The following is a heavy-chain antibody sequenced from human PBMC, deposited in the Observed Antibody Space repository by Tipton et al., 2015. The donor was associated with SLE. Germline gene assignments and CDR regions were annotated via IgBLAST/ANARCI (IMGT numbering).Heavy chain of an antibody. D-gene: IGHD5-12*01. Sequence: QLVQSGAEVKEPGASVKVSCKAPDDTFKTYGISWVRQAPGQGLEWMGWINGYSVSTNYAPKFQGRVTMTTDTSTSTAYMELRSLKSDDAAVYYCARNPSGGFNRWIGAYWGQGTLVTVSS. CDR2: INGYSVST. J-gene: IGHJ4*02. CDR3: ARNPSGGFNRWIGAY. CDR1: DDTFKTYG. V-gene: IGHV1-18*04.